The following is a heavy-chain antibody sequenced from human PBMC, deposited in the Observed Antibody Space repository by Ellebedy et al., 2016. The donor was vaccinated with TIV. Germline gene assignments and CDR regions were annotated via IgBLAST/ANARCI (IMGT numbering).Heavy chain of an antibody. J-gene: IGHJ4*02. Sequence: ASVKVSCXACGYTFTSYYMHWVRQAPGQGLEWMGWINPDSGGTNYAQNFQGRVTMTRDTSISTAYMELSSLRSEDTAVYYCARGEITVNPNSYYFDYWGQGTLVTVSS. CDR1: GYTFTSYY. CDR2: INPDSGGT. V-gene: IGHV1-2*02. CDR3: ARGEITVNPNSYYFDY. D-gene: IGHD4-17*01.